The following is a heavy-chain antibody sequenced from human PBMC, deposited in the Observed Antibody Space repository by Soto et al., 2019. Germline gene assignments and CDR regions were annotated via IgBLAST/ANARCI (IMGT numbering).Heavy chain of an antibody. J-gene: IGHJ6*02. CDR1: GFTFSSYW. V-gene: IGHV3-7*05. CDR2: IKQDGSEK. CDR3: AREAYSGYDTSGYYYYYGMDV. D-gene: IGHD5-12*01. Sequence: PGGSLRLSCAASGFTFSSYWMSWVRQAPGKGLEWVANIKQDGSEKYYVDSVKGRFTISRDNAKNSLYLQMNSLRAEDTAVYYCAREAYSGYDTSGYYYYYGMDVWGRGTTVTVSS.